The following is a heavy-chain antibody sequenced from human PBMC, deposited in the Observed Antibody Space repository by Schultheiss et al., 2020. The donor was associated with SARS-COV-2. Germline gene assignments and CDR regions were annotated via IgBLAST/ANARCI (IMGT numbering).Heavy chain of an antibody. CDR1: GFTFSNAW. CDR3: AKRGAVVPAAIQGYYFDY. V-gene: IGHV3-7*03. D-gene: IGHD2-2*02. Sequence: GGSLRLSCAASGFTFSNAWMSWVRQAPGKGLEWVANIKQDGSEKYYVDSVKGRFTISRDNAKNSLYLQMNSLRAEDTAVYYCAKRGAVVPAAIQGYYFDYWGQGTLVTVSS. CDR2: IKQDGSEK. J-gene: IGHJ4*02.